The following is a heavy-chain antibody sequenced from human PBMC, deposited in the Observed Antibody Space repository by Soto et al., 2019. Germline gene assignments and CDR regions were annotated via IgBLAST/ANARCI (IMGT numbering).Heavy chain of an antibody. V-gene: IGHV4-31*03. CDR1: GGSISSGGYY. CDR3: ARGLVVAAPDFTWGYFDY. D-gene: IGHD2-15*01. CDR2: ISYSGST. Sequence: QVQLQESGPGLVKPSQTLSLTCTVSGGSISSGGYYWSWIRQHPGKGLEWIGYISYSGSTYYNPSLKRRVTISEDTSKNQFSLKLSSVTAADTAVYYCARGLVVAAPDFTWGYFDYWGQGTLVTVSS. J-gene: IGHJ4*02.